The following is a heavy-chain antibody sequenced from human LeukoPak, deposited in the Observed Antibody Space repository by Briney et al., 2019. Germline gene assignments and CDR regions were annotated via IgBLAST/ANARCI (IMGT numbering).Heavy chain of an antibody. CDR1: GGSISSSSYY. V-gene: IGHV4-39*01. CDR2: TFYSGIT. J-gene: IGHJ4*02. CDR3: ASSQGATVFI. Sequence: PSETLSLTCTVSGGSISSSSYYWGWIRQPPGKGLEWIGNTFYSGITYYNPSLKSRVTISVDTSKNQFSLKLSSVTAADTAVYYCASSQGATVFIWGQGTLVTVSS. D-gene: IGHD1-26*01.